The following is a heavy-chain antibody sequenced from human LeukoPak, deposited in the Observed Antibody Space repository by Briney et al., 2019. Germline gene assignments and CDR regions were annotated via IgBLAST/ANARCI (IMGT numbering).Heavy chain of an antibody. Sequence: GGSLRLSCTASGFIFKNYNMNWVRQAPGKGLEWVSYISSSSSTIYYADSVKGRFTISRDNAKNSLYLQMNSLRAEDTAVYYCARQCGGDCYYTEGFDYWGQGTLVTVSS. J-gene: IGHJ4*02. CDR1: GFIFKNYN. CDR3: ARQCGGDCYYTEGFDY. D-gene: IGHD2-21*01. CDR2: ISSSSSTI. V-gene: IGHV3-48*01.